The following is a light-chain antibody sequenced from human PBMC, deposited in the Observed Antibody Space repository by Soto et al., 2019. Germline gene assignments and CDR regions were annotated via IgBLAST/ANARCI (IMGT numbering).Light chain of an antibody. CDR2: KAS. CDR1: QSISSW. J-gene: IGKJ1*01. V-gene: IGKV1-5*03. CDR3: QHYNSYPWT. Sequence: DIQLTQSPSILSASVVVKVTTPCRSSQSISSWLAWYQQKPGKAPNLLIYKASHLESGVPSRFSGSGSGTEFTLTISSLQPGDFATYYCQHYNSYPWTFGQGTKVDIK.